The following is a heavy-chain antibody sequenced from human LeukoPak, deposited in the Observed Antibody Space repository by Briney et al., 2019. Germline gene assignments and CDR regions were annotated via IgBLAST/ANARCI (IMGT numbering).Heavy chain of an antibody. V-gene: IGHV3-11*01. CDR2: ISNRGDNI. Sequence: GGSLRLSCAASGFTFSDYYMAWIRQAPGKGLEWISYISNRGDNIHYADSVQGRFTVSRDNAKNSLFLQMDSLRAEDTAVYYCARDPFYTSNFDFWGQGTLVSVSS. CDR3: ARDPFYTSNFDF. J-gene: IGHJ4*02. D-gene: IGHD6-13*01. CDR1: GFTFSDYY.